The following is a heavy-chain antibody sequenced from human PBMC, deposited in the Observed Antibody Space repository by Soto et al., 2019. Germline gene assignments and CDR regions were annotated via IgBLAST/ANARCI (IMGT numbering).Heavy chain of an antibody. CDR1: GFTFTSYA. D-gene: IGHD6-19*01. CDR3: ARDASSGWYELGY. CDR2: INAGNGNT. V-gene: IGHV1-3*01. Sequence: QVQLVQSGAEVKKPGASVKVSCKASGFTFTSYAMHWVRQAPGQRLEWMGWINAGNGNTKYSQKFQGRVTITRDTSASTAYMELSSLRSEDTAVYYCARDASSGWYELGYWGQGTLVTVSS. J-gene: IGHJ4*02.